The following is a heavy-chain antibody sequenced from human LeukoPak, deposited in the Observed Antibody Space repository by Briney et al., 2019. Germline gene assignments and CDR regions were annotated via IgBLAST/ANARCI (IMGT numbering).Heavy chain of an antibody. CDR2: IKQDGSEK. V-gene: IGHV3-7*01. J-gene: IGHJ4*02. CDR3: ARDLNFVVATIFFDY. CDR1: GFTFSSYW. Sequence: PGGSLRLSCAASGFTFSSYWMSWVRQAPGKGLEWVANIKQDGSEKYYVDSVKGRFTISRDNAKNSLYLQMNSLRAEDTAVYYCARDLNFVVATIFFDYWGQGTLVTVSS. D-gene: IGHD5-12*01.